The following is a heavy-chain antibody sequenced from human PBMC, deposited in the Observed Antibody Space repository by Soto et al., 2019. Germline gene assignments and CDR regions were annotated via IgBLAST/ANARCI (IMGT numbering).Heavy chain of an antibody. CDR1: GFTFSSYA. V-gene: IGHV3-23*01. D-gene: IGHD6-19*01. J-gene: IGHJ6*02. CDR2: ISGSGGST. Sequence: PGGSLRLSCAASGFTFSSYAMSWVRQAPGKGLEWVSAISGSGGSTYYADSVKGRFTISRDNSKNTLYLQMNSLRAEDTAVYYCAKDSGWYGYYYCGMDVWGQGTTVTVSS. CDR3: AKDSGWYGYYYCGMDV.